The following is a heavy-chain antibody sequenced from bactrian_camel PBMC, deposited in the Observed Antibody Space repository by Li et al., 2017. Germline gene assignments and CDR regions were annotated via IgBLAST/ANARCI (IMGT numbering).Heavy chain of an antibody. V-gene: IGHV3S53*01. D-gene: IGHD2*01. Sequence: HVQLVESGGGSVQTGGSLRLSCAASDNTVRRRCWGWFRQAPGKEREGVAAIDSDGTTHYVTSVKGRFTISKENAKNTLYLQMNSLKVEDTATYYCAADRTCSGGRSTYWGQGTQVTVS. CDR3: AADRTCSGGRSTY. CDR2: IDSDGTT. CDR1: DNTVRRRC. J-gene: IGHJ4*01.